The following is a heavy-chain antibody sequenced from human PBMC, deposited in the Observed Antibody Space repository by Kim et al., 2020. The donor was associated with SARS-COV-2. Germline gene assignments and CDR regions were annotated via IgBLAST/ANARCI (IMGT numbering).Heavy chain of an antibody. V-gene: IGHV3-30*04. D-gene: IGHD3-10*01. CDR3: ARDGYGSGSKTYNWFDP. CDR1: GFTFSSYA. CDR2: ISYDGSNK. Sequence: GGSLRLSCAASGFTFSSYAMHWVRQAPGKGLEWVAVISYDGSNKYYADSVKGRFTISRDNSKNTLYLQMNSLRAEDTAVYYCARDGYGSGSKTYNWFDPWGQGTLVTVSS. J-gene: IGHJ5*02.